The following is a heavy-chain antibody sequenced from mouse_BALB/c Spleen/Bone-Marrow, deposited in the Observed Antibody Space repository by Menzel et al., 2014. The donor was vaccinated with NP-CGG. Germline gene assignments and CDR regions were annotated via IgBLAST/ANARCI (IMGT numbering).Heavy chain of an antibody. CDR1: GYTFAYYT. CDR2: INPSSGYT. V-gene: IGHV1-4*01. Sequence: VKLQESGAELARPGASVKMSCKASGYTFAYYTVHWVKQRPGQGLEWIGYINPSSGYTNYNQKFKDEATLTTDKSSSTAYMQLSSLTSEDSAVYYCAREVYGSWFAYWGQGTLVTVSA. J-gene: IGHJ3*01. D-gene: IGHD2-2*01. CDR3: AREVYGSWFAY.